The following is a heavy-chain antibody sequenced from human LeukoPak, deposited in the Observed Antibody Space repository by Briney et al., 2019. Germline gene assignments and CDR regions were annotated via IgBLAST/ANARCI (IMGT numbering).Heavy chain of an antibody. CDR1: EFTFSTFS. J-gene: IGHJ2*01. CDR3: AGSDTTGYTPREWDYWFFDR. CDR2: ISSGSSYT. D-gene: IGHD1-1*01. Sequence: GGSLRLSCAASEFTFSTFSMNWVRQAPGKGLEWVSSISSGSSYTYYADSVKGRFTISRDNAKNSLYLQMNSLRTEDTAVYYCAGSDTTGYTPREWDYWFFDRWGRGTLVTVSS. V-gene: IGHV3-21*01.